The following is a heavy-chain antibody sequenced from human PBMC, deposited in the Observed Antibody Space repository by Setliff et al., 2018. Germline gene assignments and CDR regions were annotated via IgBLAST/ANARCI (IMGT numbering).Heavy chain of an antibody. Sequence: ASVKVSCKASGYTFTSYDINWVRQANGQGREWVGWISAYNGNTNYAQKLQGRVTMTTDTSTSTAYMELRSLRSDDTAVYYCARVALESNDSSGYYSGENYYYGMDVWGQGTTVT. CDR3: ARVALESNDSSGYYSGENYYYGMDV. D-gene: IGHD3-22*01. CDR2: ISAYNGNT. CDR1: GYTFTSYD. V-gene: IGHV1-18*01. J-gene: IGHJ6*02.